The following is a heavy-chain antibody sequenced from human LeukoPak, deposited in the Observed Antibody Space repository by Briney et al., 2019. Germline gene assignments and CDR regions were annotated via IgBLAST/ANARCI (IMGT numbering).Heavy chain of an antibody. CDR2: FDPEDGET. V-gene: IGHV1-24*01. CDR3: ATQFPLGIAATDY. J-gene: IGHJ4*02. D-gene: IGHD6-13*01. CDR1: GYTLTQLS. Sequence: ASVKVSCKVSGYTLTQLSMHWVRQDPGKGLEGMGGFDPEDGETIYAQKFQGRVTMTEDTSTDTAYMELSSLRSEDTAVYYCATQFPLGIAATDYWGQGTLVTVSS.